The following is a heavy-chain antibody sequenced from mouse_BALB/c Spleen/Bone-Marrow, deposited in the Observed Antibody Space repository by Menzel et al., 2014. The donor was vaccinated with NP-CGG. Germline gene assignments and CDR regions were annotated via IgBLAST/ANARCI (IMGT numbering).Heavy chain of an antibody. CDR2: IWSGGST. CDR3: ARKRRYDAMDY. Sequence: QVQLQQSGPGPVQPSQSLSITCTVSGFSLTSYGVHWVRPSPGKGLEWLGVIWSGGSTDYNAAFISRLSISKDNSKSQVFFKMNSLQANDTAIYYCARKRRYDAMDYLGQGTSVTGSS. V-gene: IGHV2-2*02. J-gene: IGHJ4*01. CDR1: GFSLTSYG.